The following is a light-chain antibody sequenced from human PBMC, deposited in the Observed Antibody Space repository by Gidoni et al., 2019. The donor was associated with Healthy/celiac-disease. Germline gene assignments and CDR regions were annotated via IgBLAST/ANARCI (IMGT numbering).Light chain of an antibody. CDR3: QQYGSSET. Sequence: DIVLTQSPGTLSLSPGESATLSCRASQSVSSSYLAWYQQKPGQAPRLLIYGASSRATGIPDRFSGSGSGTDFTLTISRLETEDFAVYYCQQYGSSETFGQGTKVEIK. V-gene: IGKV3-20*01. CDR2: GAS. J-gene: IGKJ1*01. CDR1: QSVSSSY.